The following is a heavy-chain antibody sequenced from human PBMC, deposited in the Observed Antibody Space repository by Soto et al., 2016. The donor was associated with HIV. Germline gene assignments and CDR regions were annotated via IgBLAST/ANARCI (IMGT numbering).Heavy chain of an antibody. V-gene: IGHV4-38-2*01. CDR1: GYSISSGYY. D-gene: IGHD5-12*01. Sequence: VQLQESGPGLVKPSETLSLTCAVSGYSISSGYYWGWIRQPPGKGLEWIGSIYHSGSTYYNPSLKSRVTISVDTSKNQFSLKLSSVTAADTAVYYCARVSYSGYHNVVPTPWGQGTPGPPSP. CDR2: IYHSGST. J-gene: IGHJ5*02. CDR3: ARVSYSGYHNVVPTP.